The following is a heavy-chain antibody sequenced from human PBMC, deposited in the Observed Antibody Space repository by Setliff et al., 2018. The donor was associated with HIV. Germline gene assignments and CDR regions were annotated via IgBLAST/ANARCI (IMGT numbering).Heavy chain of an antibody. D-gene: IGHD6-13*01. CDR1: GFTPAFPFNSYW. CDR3: ARGIITAPGVDY. V-gene: IGHV3-7*01. Sequence: PGGSLRLSCVGSGFTPAFPFNSYWMSWVRQAPGKGLEWVANIKQDGSEKYYVDSVKGRFTISRDNAKNSVYLQMNSLRAEDTAVYYCARGIITAPGVDYWGQGTLVTVSS. CDR2: IKQDGSEK. J-gene: IGHJ4*02.